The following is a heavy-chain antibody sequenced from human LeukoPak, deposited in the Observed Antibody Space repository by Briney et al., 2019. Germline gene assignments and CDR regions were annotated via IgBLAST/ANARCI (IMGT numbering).Heavy chain of an antibody. Sequence: ASVKVSCKASGYTFTSYGISWVRQAPGQGLEWMGWISAYNGNTNYAQKLQGRVTMTTDTSTSTAYMELRSLRSDDTAVYYCARDQETYCSSTSCLDAFDIWGQGTMVTVSS. CDR1: GYTFTSYG. D-gene: IGHD2-2*01. J-gene: IGHJ3*02. CDR3: ARDQETYCSSTSCLDAFDI. V-gene: IGHV1-18*01. CDR2: ISAYNGNT.